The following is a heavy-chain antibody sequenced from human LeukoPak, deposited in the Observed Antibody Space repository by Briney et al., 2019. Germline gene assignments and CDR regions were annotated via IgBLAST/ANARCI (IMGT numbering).Heavy chain of an antibody. CDR1: GFTFSNYW. CDR3: AREDDWNYEDY. J-gene: IGHJ4*02. V-gene: IGHV3-7*01. Sequence: TGGSLRLSCAASGFTFSNYWMSWVRQAPGKGLEWVANIKQDGSEKYYVNSVKGRFTISRDNAKNSLYLQMNSLRGEDTAIYYCAREDDWNYEDYWGQGTLVTVSS. CDR2: IKQDGSEK. D-gene: IGHD1-7*01.